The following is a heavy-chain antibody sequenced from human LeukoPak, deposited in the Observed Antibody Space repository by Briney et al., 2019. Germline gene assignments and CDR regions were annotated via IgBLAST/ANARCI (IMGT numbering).Heavy chain of an antibody. V-gene: IGHV3-23*01. J-gene: IGHJ4*02. CDR2: ISGSGGST. D-gene: IGHD3-22*01. CDR3: AKDRGRYYDSSGYYWGYYFDS. CDR1: GFTFSNYA. Sequence: QPGGSLRLSCAASGFTFSNYAVNWVRQAPGKGLEWVSAISGSGGSTYYADSVKGRFTISRDNSKNTLYLQMSSLRAEDTAVYYCAKDRGRYYDSSGYYWGYYFDSWGQGILVTVST.